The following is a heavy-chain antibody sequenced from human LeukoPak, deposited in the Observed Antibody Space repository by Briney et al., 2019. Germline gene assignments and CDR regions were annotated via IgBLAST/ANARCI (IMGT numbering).Heavy chain of an antibody. CDR2: ISGSGGST. Sequence: GSLRLSPAASVVTFSGFAMSSVREAPGQRVGWGSAISGSGGSTSSADSVKGRFTFPRDNTKNTLYLEMNSLRAEDTAVYYCAKLMSIYTNAGTGACDIWGQGTMVTVSS. J-gene: IGHJ3*02. CDR3: AKLMSIYTNAGTGACDI. V-gene: IGHV3-23*01. CDR1: VVTFSGFA. D-gene: IGHD6-13*01.